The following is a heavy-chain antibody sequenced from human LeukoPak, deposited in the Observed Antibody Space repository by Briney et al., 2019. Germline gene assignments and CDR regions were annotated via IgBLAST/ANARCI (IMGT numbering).Heavy chain of an antibody. D-gene: IGHD3-22*01. J-gene: IGHJ4*02. Sequence: ASVKVSCKASGYTFTSYGISWVRQAPGQGLEWMGWISAYNGNTNYAQKLQGRVTMTTDTSTSTAYMELRSLRSDDTAVYYCARDPMIVVVITQTYYFDYWGQGTLVTVSS. CDR1: GYTFTSYG. V-gene: IGHV1-18*01. CDR2: ISAYNGNT. CDR3: ARDPMIVVVITQTYYFDY.